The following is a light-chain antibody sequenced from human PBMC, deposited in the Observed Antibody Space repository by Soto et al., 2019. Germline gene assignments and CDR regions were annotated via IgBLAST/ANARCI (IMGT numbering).Light chain of an antibody. V-gene: IGLV1-51*01. CDR3: GAWDGSLSVVL. Sequence: QSVLTQPPSVSAAPGQNVTISCSGSSANIGSNYVSWYQHLPGTAPKLVIYDSDKRPSEIPDRFSGSKSGTSDTLDITGLQTGDEADYYCGAWDGSLSVVLFGGGTQLTVL. J-gene: IGLJ2*01. CDR2: DSD. CDR1: SANIGSNY.